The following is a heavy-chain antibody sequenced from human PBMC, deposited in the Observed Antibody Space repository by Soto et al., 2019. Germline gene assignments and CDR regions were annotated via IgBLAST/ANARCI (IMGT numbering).Heavy chain of an antibody. CDR2: INPNSGGT. Sequence: ASVKVSCKASGYTFTGYYMHWVRQAPGQGLEWMGWINPNSGGTNYAQKFQGRVTMTRDTSISTAYMELSRLRSDDTAVYYCARVSCGGDCYPQFDYWGQGTLVTVS. V-gene: IGHV1-2*02. J-gene: IGHJ4*02. D-gene: IGHD2-21*02. CDR1: GYTFTGYY. CDR3: ARVSCGGDCYPQFDY.